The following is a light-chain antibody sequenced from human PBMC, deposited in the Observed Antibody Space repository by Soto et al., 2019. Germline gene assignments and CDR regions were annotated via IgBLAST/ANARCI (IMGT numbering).Light chain of an antibody. CDR1: QSLSSRY. J-gene: IGKJ2*01. Sequence: EIVLTQSPGTLSLSPGERATLSCRASQSLSSRYLVWYQQKSGQAPRLLISGASSRATGIPDRFSGSVSGTDFTLTLSSLEPADFAVYYCQQDATSPFSFGQGTKLEIK. V-gene: IGKV3-20*01. CDR2: GAS. CDR3: QQDATSPFS.